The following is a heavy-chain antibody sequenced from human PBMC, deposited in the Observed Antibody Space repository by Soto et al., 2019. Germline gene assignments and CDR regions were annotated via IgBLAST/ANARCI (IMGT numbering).Heavy chain of an antibody. J-gene: IGHJ4*02. CDR2: SIPIFNSA. CDR1: GGTFNNYA. Sequence: QVQLVQYGAEVKRPGSSVKVSCKASGGTFNNYALSWVRQAPGQGLEWVGGSIPIFNSANYAQKFQGRVTITADDPTSTAYMELRSLRPDDTAVYYCAREVTVSSYSFDFWGQGTLVTVSS. D-gene: IGHD4-4*01. CDR3: AREVTVSSYSFDF. V-gene: IGHV1-69*01.